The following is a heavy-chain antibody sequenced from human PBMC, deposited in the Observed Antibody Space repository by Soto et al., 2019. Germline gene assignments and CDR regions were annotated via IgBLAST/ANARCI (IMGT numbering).Heavy chain of an antibody. CDR3: ARLGFLSGEGLDY. V-gene: IGHV1-3*01. Sequence: QVQLVQSGAAVKKPGASVKVSCKASGYIFSSYGLQWVRQAPGQRLEWMGWINAGTGQTKYSQRFQDRVTFTRDTSASLVYMELSSLKSEDTAVYFWARLGFLSGEGLDYWGQGALVTVSS. J-gene: IGHJ4*02. CDR1: GYIFSSYG. D-gene: IGHD3-16*02. CDR2: INAGTGQT.